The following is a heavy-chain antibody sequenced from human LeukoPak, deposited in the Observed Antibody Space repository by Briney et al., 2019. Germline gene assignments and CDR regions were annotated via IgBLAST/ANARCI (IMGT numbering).Heavy chain of an antibody. Sequence: PSETLSLTSAVHGGSFSGYYWSWIRQPPGKGLEWIGEINHSGSTNYNPSLKSRVTISVDTSKNQFSLKLSSVTAADTAVYYCASRGGVYYKTYYFDYWGQGTLVTVSS. D-gene: IGHD3-22*01. CDR3: ASRGGVYYKTYYFDY. CDR1: GGSFSGYY. V-gene: IGHV4-34*01. J-gene: IGHJ4*02. CDR2: INHSGST.